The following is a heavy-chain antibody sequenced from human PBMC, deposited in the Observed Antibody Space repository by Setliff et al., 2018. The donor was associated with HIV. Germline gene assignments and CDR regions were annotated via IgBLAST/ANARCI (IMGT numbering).Heavy chain of an antibody. CDR1: GGSISSGAYY. Sequence: KTSETLSLTCTVSGGSISSGAYYWSWIRQPAGKGLEWIGRFYTSGGTKYNPSLKSRITISVDTSKKQFSLKLNSVTAADTALYYCAREGLRIAAAGYNWFDPWGPGTLVTVSS. D-gene: IGHD6-13*01. V-gene: IGHV4-61*02. CDR3: AREGLRIAAAGYNWFDP. J-gene: IGHJ5*02. CDR2: FYTSGGT.